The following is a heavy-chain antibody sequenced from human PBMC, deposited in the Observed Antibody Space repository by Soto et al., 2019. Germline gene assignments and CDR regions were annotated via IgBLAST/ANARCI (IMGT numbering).Heavy chain of an antibody. D-gene: IGHD2-2*01. J-gene: IGHJ6*02. CDR2: IKSKTDGGTT. CDR1: GFTFSNAW. Sequence: GGSLRLSCAASGFTFSNAWMNWVRQAPGKGLEWVGRIKSKTDGGTTDYAAPGKGRFTISRDDSKNTLYLQMNSLKTEDTAVYYCTTRYCSSTSCYDYGMDVWGQGTTVTVSS. V-gene: IGHV3-15*07. CDR3: TTRYCSSTSCYDYGMDV.